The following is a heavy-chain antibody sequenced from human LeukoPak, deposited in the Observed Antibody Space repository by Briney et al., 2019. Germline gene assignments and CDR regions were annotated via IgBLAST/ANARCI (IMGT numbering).Heavy chain of an antibody. CDR3: ARCLTKTYYYYYMDV. J-gene: IGHJ6*03. CDR1: GGSISNYY. CDR2: INTSGST. V-gene: IGHV4-4*07. Sequence: TSETLSLTCTVSGGSISNYYWSWIRQPAGKGLEWIGRINTSGSTHYNSSLKSRVTMSVDSSKNQFSLKLRSVTAADTAVYYCARCLTKTYYYYYMDVWGKGTTVTVSS. D-gene: IGHD3-9*01.